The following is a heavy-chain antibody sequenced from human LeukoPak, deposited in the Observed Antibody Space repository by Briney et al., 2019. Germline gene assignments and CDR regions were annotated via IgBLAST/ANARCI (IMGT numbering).Heavy chain of an antibody. D-gene: IGHD5-24*01. CDR2: ISGSGSGGST. Sequence: GGSLRLSCAASGFTFSSSALSWVRQAPGKGLEWVSNISGSGSGGSTYYADSVKGRFTISRDNSKNTLYLQMNSLRAEDTAVYYCAKSGYNRFDYWGQGTLVTVSS. CDR3: AKSGYNRFDY. J-gene: IGHJ4*02. CDR1: GFTFSSSA. V-gene: IGHV3-23*01.